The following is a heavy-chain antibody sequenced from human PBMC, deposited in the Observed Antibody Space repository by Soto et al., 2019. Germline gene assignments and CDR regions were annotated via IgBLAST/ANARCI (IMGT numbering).Heavy chain of an antibody. CDR2: IWYDGSKK. Sequence: QVQVVESGGGVVQPGRSLRLSCAASGFTFSSFGMHWVRQAPGKGLEWVSLIWYDGSKKSYGDSVKGQFTISRDNSRNTVYLQMNGLRADDTAVYYCARDASYYSLWSGYYPSRNGMDVWGQGTTVTVSS. V-gene: IGHV3-33*01. J-gene: IGHJ6*02. CDR1: GFTFSSFG. D-gene: IGHD3-3*01. CDR3: ARDASYYSLWSGYYPSRNGMDV.